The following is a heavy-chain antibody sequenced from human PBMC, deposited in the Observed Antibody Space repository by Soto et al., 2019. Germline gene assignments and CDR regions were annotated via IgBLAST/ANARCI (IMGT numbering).Heavy chain of an antibody. CDR3: ARGYCTTTICDPWFDP. J-gene: IGHJ5*02. CDR1: GYAFTSYW. V-gene: IGHV5-51*01. CDR2: IYPGDSDT. D-gene: IGHD2-2*01. Sequence: GESLKISCTGSGYAFTSYWIAWVRQMPGKGLEWMGIIYPGDSDTRYSPSFQGQVTISADKSITTAYLQWSSLKASDTAMYYCARGYCTTTICDPWFDPWGQGTLVTVSS.